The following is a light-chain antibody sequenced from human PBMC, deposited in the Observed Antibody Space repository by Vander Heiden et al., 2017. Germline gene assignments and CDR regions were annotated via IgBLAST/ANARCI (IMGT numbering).Light chain of an antibody. J-gene: IGLJ2*01. Sequence: QSVLPQPPSASGAPGQRVTISCSGSSSNHGSNYVFWYQQLPGTAPKLLIYRNNQWPSGVPDRFSGSKSGTSASLAISGLRSEDEADYYCAAWDDSLSGVVFGGGTKLTVL. V-gene: IGLV1-47*01. CDR1: SSNHGSNY. CDR2: RNN. CDR3: AAWDDSLSGVV.